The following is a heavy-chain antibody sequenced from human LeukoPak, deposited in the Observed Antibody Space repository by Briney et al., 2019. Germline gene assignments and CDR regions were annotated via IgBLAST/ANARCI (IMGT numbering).Heavy chain of an antibody. J-gene: IGHJ4*02. CDR2: ISYDGSNK. CDR1: GFTFSSYA. Sequence: QSGGPLRLSCAASGFTFSSYAMHWVRQAPGKGLEWVAVISYDGSNKYYADSVKGRFTISRDNSKNRLYRQMNSLRAEDTAVYYCARDWEGEMATIEEKTNFDYWGQGTLVTVSS. D-gene: IGHD5-12*01. V-gene: IGHV3-30-3*01. CDR3: ARDWEGEMATIEEKTNFDY.